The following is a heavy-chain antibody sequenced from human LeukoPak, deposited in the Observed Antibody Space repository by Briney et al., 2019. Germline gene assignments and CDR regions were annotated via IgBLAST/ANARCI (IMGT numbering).Heavy chain of an antibody. CDR1: GGSISSYY. Sequence: SETLSLTCTVSGGSISSYYWSWIRQPPGKGLEWIGYIYYSGGTNYNPSLKSRVTISVDTSKNQFSLKLSSVTAADTAVYYCARATVADYCFDYWGQGTLVTVSS. CDR3: ARATVADYCFDY. V-gene: IGHV4-59*01. J-gene: IGHJ4*02. CDR2: IYYSGGT. D-gene: IGHD2-15*01.